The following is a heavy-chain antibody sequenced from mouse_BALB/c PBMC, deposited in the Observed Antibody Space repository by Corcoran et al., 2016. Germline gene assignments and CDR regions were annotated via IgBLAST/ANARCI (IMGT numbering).Heavy chain of an antibody. CDR3: ANGDWYFDV. V-gene: IGHV14-3*02. J-gene: IGHJ1*01. CDR2: IDPANGNT. Sequence: EVQLQQSGAELVKPGASVKLSCTASGFNIKETYMHWVTPRPEQGLEWIGRIDPANGNTKYDPKYQGKATITADTSSNTAYLQLSSLTSEDTAGYYRANGDWYFDVWGAGTTVTASP. CDR1: GFNIKETY.